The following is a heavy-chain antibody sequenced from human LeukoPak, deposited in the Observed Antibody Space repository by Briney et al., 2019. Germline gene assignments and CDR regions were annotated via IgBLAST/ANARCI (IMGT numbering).Heavy chain of an antibody. CDR2: INPNSGGT. CDR3: ARAGSTRFNWFDP. J-gene: IGHJ5*02. CDR1: GYTLTGYY. D-gene: IGHD2-15*01. Sequence: ASVKVSCKASGYTLTGYYMHWVRQAPGQGLEWMGWINPNSGGTNYAQKFQGRVTMTRDTSISTAYMELSRLRSDDTAVYYCARAGSTRFNWFDPWGQGTLVTVSS. V-gene: IGHV1-2*02.